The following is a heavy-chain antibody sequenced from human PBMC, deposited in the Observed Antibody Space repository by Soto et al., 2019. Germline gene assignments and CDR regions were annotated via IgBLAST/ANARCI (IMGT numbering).Heavy chain of an antibody. CDR2: ISSSSSYT. J-gene: IGHJ2*01. V-gene: IGHV3-11*06. CDR1: GFTFSDYY. CDR3: ARDSPCSGGSCYPEGWYFDL. D-gene: IGHD2-15*01. Sequence: QVQLVESGGGLVKPGGSLRLSCAASGFTFSDYYLSWIRQAPGKGLEWVSYISSSSSYTNYADSVKGRFTISRDNAKNSLYLQMNSLRAEDTAVYYCARDSPCSGGSCYPEGWYFDLWGRGTLVTVSS.